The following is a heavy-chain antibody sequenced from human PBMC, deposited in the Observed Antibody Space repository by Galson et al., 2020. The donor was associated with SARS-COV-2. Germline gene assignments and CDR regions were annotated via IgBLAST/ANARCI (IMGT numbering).Heavy chain of an antibody. CDR2: IYYSGST. D-gene: IGHD2-15*01. J-gene: IGHJ6*02. V-gene: IGHV4-39*01. Sequence: SVTLSLTCTVSGGSISSSSYYWGWIRQPPGKGLEWIGSIYYSGSTYYNPSLKSRVTISVDTSKNQFSLKLSSVTAADTAVYYCARQYDSYYYYYGMDIWGQGTTVTVSS. CDR3: ARQYDSYYYYYGMDI. CDR1: GGSISSSSYY.